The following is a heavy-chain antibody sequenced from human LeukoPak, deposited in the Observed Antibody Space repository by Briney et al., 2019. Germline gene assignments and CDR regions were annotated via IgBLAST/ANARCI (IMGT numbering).Heavy chain of an antibody. CDR1: GFTFSSYG. J-gene: IGHJ4*02. Sequence: GGSLRLSCAASGFTFSSYGMHWVRQAPGKGLEWVAVISYDGSNKYYADSVEGRFTISRDNSKNTLYLQMNSLRAEDTAVYYCANSDYWGQGTLVTVSS. CDR2: ISYDGSNK. V-gene: IGHV3-30*18. CDR3: ANSDY.